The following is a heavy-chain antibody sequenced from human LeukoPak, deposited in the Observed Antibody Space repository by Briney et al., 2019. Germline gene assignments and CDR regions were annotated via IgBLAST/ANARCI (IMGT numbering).Heavy chain of an antibody. CDR1: GFTFSDHY. J-gene: IGHJ4*02. CDR2: IRNKANSHTT. V-gene: IGHV3-72*01. Sequence: GGSLRLSCAASGFTFSDHYMDWVRQAPGKGLEGVGRIRNKANSHTTEYAASVKDRFTISRDDSKNSLYLQMNSLKTEDTAVYYCVTVSSFDYWGQGTLVTVSS. CDR3: VTVSSFDY.